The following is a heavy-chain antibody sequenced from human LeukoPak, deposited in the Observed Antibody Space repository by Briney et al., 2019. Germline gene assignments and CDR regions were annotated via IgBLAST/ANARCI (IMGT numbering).Heavy chain of an antibody. Sequence: SVKVSCKASGGTFSSYAISWVRQAPGQGLEWMGGIIPIFGTANYAQKFQGRVTITADKSTSTAYMELSSLRSEDTAVYYCARAPMTPDAFDIWGQGTMVTVSS. CDR2: IIPIFGTA. CDR3: ARAPMTPDAFDI. D-gene: IGHD3-22*01. V-gene: IGHV1-69*06. J-gene: IGHJ3*02. CDR1: GGTFSSYA.